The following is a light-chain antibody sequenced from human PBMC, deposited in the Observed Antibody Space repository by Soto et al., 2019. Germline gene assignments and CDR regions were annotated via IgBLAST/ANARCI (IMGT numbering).Light chain of an antibody. Sequence: DIVMTQSPLSLPVTPGEPASISCRSSQSLLNSNGFNYLDWYLQKPGQSPQLLIYLGSYRASGVPDRLSGSGSGTDFTLTISRVEAEDVGFYYCMQPLQTPFTFGPGTKTDI. CDR1: QSLLNSNGFNY. CDR2: LGS. V-gene: IGKV2-28*01. CDR3: MQPLQTPFT. J-gene: IGKJ3*01.